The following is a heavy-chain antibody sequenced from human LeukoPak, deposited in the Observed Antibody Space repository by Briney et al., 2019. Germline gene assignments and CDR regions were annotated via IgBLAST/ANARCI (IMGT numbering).Heavy chain of an antibody. J-gene: IGHJ4*02. Sequence: ASVKVSCKASGGTFSSYAISWVRQAPGQGLEWMGGIIPIFGTANYAQKFQGRVTITADESTSTAYMELSSLRSEDTAVYYCARENSGGSPYYFEYWGQGTLVTVSS. CDR2: IIPIFGTA. D-gene: IGHD2-15*01. CDR3: ARENSGGSPYYFEY. V-gene: IGHV1-69*13. CDR1: GGTFSSYA.